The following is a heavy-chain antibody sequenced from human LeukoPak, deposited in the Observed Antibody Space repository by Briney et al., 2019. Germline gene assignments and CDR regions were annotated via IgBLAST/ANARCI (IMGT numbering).Heavy chain of an antibody. CDR1: GFTFSSYA. V-gene: IGHV3-23*01. CDR3: AKSRTYGDYVDAFDI. D-gene: IGHD4-17*01. J-gene: IGHJ3*02. CDR2: ISGSGGST. Sequence: GGSLRLSCAASGFTFSSYAMSWVRQAPGKGLEWVSAISGSGGSTYYADSVKGRFTISGDNSKNTLYLQMNSLRAEDTAVYYCAKSRTYGDYVDAFDIWGQGTMVTVSS.